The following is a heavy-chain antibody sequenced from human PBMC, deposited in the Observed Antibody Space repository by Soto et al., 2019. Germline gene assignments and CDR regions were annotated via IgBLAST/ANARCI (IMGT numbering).Heavy chain of an antibody. J-gene: IGHJ4*02. CDR3: ARSARYGVVGDY. CDR1: GDSIYRSYW. CDR2: IFHTGTT. V-gene: IGHV4-4*02. D-gene: IGHD2-15*01. Sequence: SETLSLTCGVSGDSIYRSYWWSWVRLPPGKGPEWIGEIFHTGTTNYNPSLKSRLTMSVDKSKKETSLKLDSVTAADTAVYFCARSARYGVVGDYWGQGTGVTVSS.